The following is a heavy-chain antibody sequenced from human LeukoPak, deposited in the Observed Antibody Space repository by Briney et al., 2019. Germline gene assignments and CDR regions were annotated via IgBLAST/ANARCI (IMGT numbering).Heavy chain of an antibody. Sequence: PSETLSLTCAVYGGSFSGYYWSWIRQPPGKGLEWIGEINHSGSTNYNPSLESRVTISVDTSKNQFSLKLSSVTAADTAVYYCARSEAGYYDSSGLFYFDYWGQGTLVTVSS. J-gene: IGHJ4*02. CDR1: GGSFSGYY. CDR3: ARSEAGYYDSSGLFYFDY. V-gene: IGHV4-34*01. D-gene: IGHD3-22*01. CDR2: INHSGST.